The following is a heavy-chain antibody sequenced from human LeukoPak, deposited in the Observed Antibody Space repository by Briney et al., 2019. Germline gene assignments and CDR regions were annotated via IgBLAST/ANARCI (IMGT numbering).Heavy chain of an antibody. J-gene: IGHJ4*02. CDR3: ARADDIVVVPAAMADY. CDR2: ISYDGSNK. V-gene: IGHV3-30*01. CDR1: GFTFSSYA. Sequence: PGGSLRLSCAASGFTFSSYAMHWVCQAPGKGLEWVAVISYDGSNKYYADSVKGRFTISRDNSKNTLYLQMNSLRAEDTAVYYCARADDIVVVPAAMADYWGQGTLVTVSS. D-gene: IGHD2-2*01.